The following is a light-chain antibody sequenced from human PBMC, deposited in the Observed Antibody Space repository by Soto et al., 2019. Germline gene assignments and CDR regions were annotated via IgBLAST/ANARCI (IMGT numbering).Light chain of an antibody. CDR3: QQYGSSPP. V-gene: IGKV3-20*01. Sequence: EIVLTQSPGTLSLSPGERATLSCRASQSVSSSYLAWYQQKPGQAPGLLIYGASSRATGIPDRFSGSGSGTDFTLTISRLEPEDFAVYYCQQYGSSPPFGGGTKVEIK. CDR2: GAS. CDR1: QSVSSSY. J-gene: IGKJ4*01.